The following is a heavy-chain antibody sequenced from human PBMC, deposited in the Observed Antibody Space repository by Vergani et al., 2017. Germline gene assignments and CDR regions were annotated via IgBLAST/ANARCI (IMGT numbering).Heavy chain of an antibody. CDR1: GGSISSSTYY. CDR3: ARPLYYYYYMDV. CDR2: VYYSGST. J-gene: IGHJ6*03. V-gene: IGHV4-39*01. Sequence: QLQLQESGPGLVKPSETLSLTCTVSGGSISSSTYYWGWIRQPPGKGLEWLGSVYYSGSTYYNPSLKSRVTISVDTSKNQFSLKLTSVTAADTAVYYCARPLYYYYYMDVWGNGTTVTVSS.